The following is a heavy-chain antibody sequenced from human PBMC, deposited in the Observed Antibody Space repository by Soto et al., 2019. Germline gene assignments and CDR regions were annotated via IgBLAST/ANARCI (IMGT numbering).Heavy chain of an antibody. V-gene: IGHV2-5*02. CDR2: AYWDDDN. CDR3: AHRRGGKGWNDGDFDY. D-gene: IGHD1-1*01. J-gene: IGHJ4*01. CDR1: GFSLSTSGVG. Sequence: QITLQESGPPVVKPTQTLTLTCTFSGFSLSTSGVGVGWIRQPPGKALESLAFAYWDDDNRYSPFLRNRLTVTKDTSKNQVVLTMTNMDFVDTATYFCAHRRGGKGWNDGDFDYWGHGTLVTVYS.